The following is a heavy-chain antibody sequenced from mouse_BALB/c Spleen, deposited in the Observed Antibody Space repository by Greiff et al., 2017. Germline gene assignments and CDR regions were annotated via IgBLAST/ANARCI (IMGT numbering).Heavy chain of an antibody. Sequence: EVQLQQSGTVLARPGASVKMSCKASGYTFTSYWMHWVKQRPGQGLEWIGAIYPGNSDTSYNQKFKGKAKLTAVTSTSTAYMELSSLTNEDSAVYYCTFYGNYVYYAMDYWGQGTSVTVSS. CDR1: GYTFTSYW. CDR3: TFYGNYVYYAMDY. CDR2: IYPGNSDT. D-gene: IGHD2-1*01. V-gene: IGHV1-5*01. J-gene: IGHJ4*01.